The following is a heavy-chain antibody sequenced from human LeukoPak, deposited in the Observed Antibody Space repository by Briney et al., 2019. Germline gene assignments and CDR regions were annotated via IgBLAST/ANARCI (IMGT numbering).Heavy chain of an antibody. CDR3: ARDKGPYWYFDL. V-gene: IGHV4-34*01. J-gene: IGHJ2*01. CDR1: GGSFSGYH. Sequence: PSETLSLTCAVYGGSFSGYHWSWIRQPPGQGLEWIGEINHRGSTNYNPPLKSRVTISVDTSKNQFSLKLSSVTAADTAVYYCARDKGPYWYFDLWGRGTLVTVSS. CDR2: INHRGST.